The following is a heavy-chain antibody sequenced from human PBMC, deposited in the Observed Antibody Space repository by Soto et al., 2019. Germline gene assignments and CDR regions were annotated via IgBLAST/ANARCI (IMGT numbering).Heavy chain of an antibody. D-gene: IGHD3-9*01. V-gene: IGHV4-31*03. CDR1: GGSISSGGYY. J-gene: IGHJ4*02. CDR2: IYYSGST. CDR3: ARAIYDILTGDTYYFDY. Sequence: SETLSLTCTFSGGSISSGGYYWSWIRQHPGKGLEWIGYIYYSGSTYYNPSLKSRVTISVDTSKNQFSLKLSSVTAADTAVYYCARAIYDILTGDTYYFDYWGQGTMVTVSS.